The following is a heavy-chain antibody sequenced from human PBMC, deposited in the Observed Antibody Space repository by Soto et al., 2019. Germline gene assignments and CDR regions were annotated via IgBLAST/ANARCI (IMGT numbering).Heavy chain of an antibody. D-gene: IGHD2-21*01. V-gene: IGHV1-69*02. CDR1: GGTFSSYT. CDR3: ARGDPSRSDAFDI. J-gene: IGHJ3*02. Sequence: QVQLVQSGAEVKKPGSSVKVSCKASGGTFSSYTISWGRQAPGQGLEWMGRIIPILGIANYAQKFQGRVTITADKSTSTAYMELSSLRSEDTAVYYCARGDPSRSDAFDIWGQGTMVTVSS. CDR2: IIPILGIA.